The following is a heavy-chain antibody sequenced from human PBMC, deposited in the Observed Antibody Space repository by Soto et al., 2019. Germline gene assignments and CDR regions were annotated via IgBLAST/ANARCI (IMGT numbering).Heavy chain of an antibody. Sequence: EVQLLESGGGLVQPGGSLRLSCVASGFTFRTYAMSWARQAPGKGLKWVAGMSAGGAGTYYADSVKGRFTISRDNSKNTLYLQMNSLRAEDTAVYYCAKVGPGYAFDIWGQGTMVTVSS. CDR2: MSAGGAGT. V-gene: IGHV3-23*01. CDR3: AKVGPGYAFDI. D-gene: IGHD3-16*01. CDR1: GFTFRTYA. J-gene: IGHJ3*02.